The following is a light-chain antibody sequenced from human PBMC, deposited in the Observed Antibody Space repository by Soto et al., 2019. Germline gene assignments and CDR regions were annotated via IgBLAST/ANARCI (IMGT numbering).Light chain of an antibody. CDR1: QSVSLS. V-gene: IGKV3-15*01. J-gene: IGKJ1*01. CDR2: GAS. Sequence: EIVLTQSPATLSVSLGDTATLSCRASQSVSLSLAWYQMRPGQPPRLLIYGASTRATDIPARFSGSGSGTDFTLTISSLQSEDFAVFFCQQYHICPSCTFGQGTKVELK. CDR3: QQYHICPSCT.